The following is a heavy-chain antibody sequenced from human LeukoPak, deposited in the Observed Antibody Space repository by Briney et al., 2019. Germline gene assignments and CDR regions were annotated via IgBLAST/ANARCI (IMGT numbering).Heavy chain of an antibody. D-gene: IGHD1-26*01. V-gene: IGHV3-30-3*01. J-gene: IGHJ4*02. CDR2: ISYDGSNK. Sequence: PGRSLRLSCAVSGCTFSSYAMHWVRQAPGKGLEWVAVISYDGSNKYYADSVKGRFTISRDNSKNTLYLQMNSLRAEDTAVYYCARDGIVGATVFGSFGFDYWGQGTLVTVSS. CDR3: ARDGIVGATVFGSFGFDY. CDR1: GCTFSSYA.